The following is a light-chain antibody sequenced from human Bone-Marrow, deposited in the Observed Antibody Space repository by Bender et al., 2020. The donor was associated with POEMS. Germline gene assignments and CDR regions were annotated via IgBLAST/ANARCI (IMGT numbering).Light chain of an antibody. V-gene: IGLV3-21*02. CDR2: NDF. CDR3: QVWQSDGDHLYV. CDR1: NIQSKN. J-gene: IGLJ1*01. Sequence: SYVLTQPPSLSVAPGQTVTITCGGDNIQSKNVHWYQHKAGQAPVLVVYNDFDRPSGIPERFSGSNSGNIATLTVSRCEVGDRAGYYCQVWQSDGDHLYVFGSGTEVTVL.